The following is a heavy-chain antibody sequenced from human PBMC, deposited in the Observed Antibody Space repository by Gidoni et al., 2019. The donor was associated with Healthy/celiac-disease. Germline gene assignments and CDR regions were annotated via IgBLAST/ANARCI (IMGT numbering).Heavy chain of an antibody. Sequence: QVQLQESGPGLVKPSETLSLTCTVSGGSVSSGSYYWSWIRQPPGKGLEWIGYIYYSGSTNYNPSLKSRVTISVDTSKNQFSLKLSSVTAADTAVYYCARGGFDWLLYMADAFDIWGQGTMVTVSS. V-gene: IGHV4-61*01. J-gene: IGHJ3*02. CDR3: ARGGFDWLLYMADAFDI. D-gene: IGHD3-9*01. CDR1: GGSVSSGSYY. CDR2: IYYSGST.